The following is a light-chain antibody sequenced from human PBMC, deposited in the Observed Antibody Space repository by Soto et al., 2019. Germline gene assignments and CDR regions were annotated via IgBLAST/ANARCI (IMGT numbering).Light chain of an antibody. CDR1: HSVSRTY. Sequence: EIVLTQSPGTLSLSPGERFTLSCRASHSVSRTYLAWYQQKPGQAPRLLIYGASDRATGTPDRFSGSGSGTDFTLTISRLEHDVAAVYYCHQFDDSVTFGQGTRVEIK. V-gene: IGKV3-20*01. CDR2: GAS. J-gene: IGKJ5*01. CDR3: HQFDDSVT.